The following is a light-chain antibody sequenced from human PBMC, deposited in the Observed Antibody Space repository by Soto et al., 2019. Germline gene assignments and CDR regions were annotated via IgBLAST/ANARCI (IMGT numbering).Light chain of an antibody. Sequence: QSVLTQPPSVSGAPGQRVTISCTGSSSNIGAGYDVHWYNQLPGRAPKLLIYANTNRPSGVPDRFSGSKSGTSASLAITGLQAEDEADYYCQSYDSSLSVVFGGGTKVIVL. J-gene: IGLJ2*01. CDR3: QSYDSSLSVV. CDR1: SSNIGAGYD. V-gene: IGLV1-40*01. CDR2: ANT.